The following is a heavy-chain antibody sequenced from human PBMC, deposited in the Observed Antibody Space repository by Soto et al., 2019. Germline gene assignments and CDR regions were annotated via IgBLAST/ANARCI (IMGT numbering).Heavy chain of an antibody. CDR3: ARGGGWYVWFDP. CDR2: INAGNGNT. J-gene: IGHJ5*02. Sequence: QVQLVQSGAEEKKPGASVKVSCKASGYTFTSYAMHWVRQAPGQRLEWMGWINAGNGNTKYSQKFQGSVTITRDTSASTAYMELSSLRSEDTAVYYCARGGGWYVWFDPWGQGTLVTVSS. D-gene: IGHD6-19*01. V-gene: IGHV1-3*05. CDR1: GYTFTSYA.